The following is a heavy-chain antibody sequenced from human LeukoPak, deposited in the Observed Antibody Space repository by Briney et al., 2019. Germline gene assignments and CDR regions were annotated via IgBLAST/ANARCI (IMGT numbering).Heavy chain of an antibody. CDR2: ISSGSSTI. V-gene: IGHV3-48*01. D-gene: IGHD3-16*01. Sequence: GGSLRLSCAASGFTFSSYRMNWIRQAPGKGLEWVSYISSGSSTIYYADSVKGRFTISRDNSENTLYLQMNNLRAEDTAVYYCVKVMGSYYSYDMDVWGQGTTVTVSS. J-gene: IGHJ6*02. CDR1: GFTFSSYR. CDR3: VKVMGSYYSYDMDV.